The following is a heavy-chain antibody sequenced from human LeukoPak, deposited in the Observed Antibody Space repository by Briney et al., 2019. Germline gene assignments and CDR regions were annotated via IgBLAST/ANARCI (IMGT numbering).Heavy chain of an antibody. V-gene: IGHV3-23*01. J-gene: IGHJ4*02. CDR1: GFTSSSYA. CDR2: ISGSGGRT. D-gene: IGHD4-17*01. CDR3: AKLGTTSVTTGY. Sequence: GGSLRLSCATSGFTSSSYAMSWVRQAPGKGLEWVSGISGSGGRTYYADSVKGRFTISRDNSKNTLYLQMNSLRGKDTAVYYCAKLGTTSVTTGYWGQGTLVTVSS.